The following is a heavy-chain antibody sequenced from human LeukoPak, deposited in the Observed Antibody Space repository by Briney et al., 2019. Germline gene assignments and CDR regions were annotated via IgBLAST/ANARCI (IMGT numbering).Heavy chain of an antibody. CDR1: GGTFSSYA. J-gene: IGHJ4*02. Sequence: SVKVSCKASGGTFSSYAVSWVRQAPGQGLEWMGGIIPIFGTANYAQKFQGRVTITADESTSTAYMELSSLRSEDTAVYYCAAGSSGLLTDCGGDCYNFDYWGQGTLVTVSS. CDR3: AAGSSGLLTDCGGDCYNFDY. D-gene: IGHD2-21*01. V-gene: IGHV1-69*13. CDR2: IIPIFGTA.